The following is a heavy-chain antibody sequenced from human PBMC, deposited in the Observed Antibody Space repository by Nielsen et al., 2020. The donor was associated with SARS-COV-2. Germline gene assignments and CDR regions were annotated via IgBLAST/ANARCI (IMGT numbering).Heavy chain of an antibody. J-gene: IGHJ6*02. Sequence: GSLRLSCAVYGGSFSGYYWSWIRQPPGKGLEWIGQINHSGSTNYNPSLKSRVTISVDTSKNQFSLKLSSLTAADTAAYYCARGRWGPSRLLNYYYYGMDVWGQGTTVTVSS. CDR3: ARGRWGPSRLLNYYYYGMDV. CDR2: INHSGST. CDR1: GGSFSGYY. V-gene: IGHV4-34*01. D-gene: IGHD7-27*01.